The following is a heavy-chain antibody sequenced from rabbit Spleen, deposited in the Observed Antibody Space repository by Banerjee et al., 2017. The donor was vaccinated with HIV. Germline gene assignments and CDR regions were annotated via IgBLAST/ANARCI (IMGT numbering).Heavy chain of an antibody. CDR2: IYVGDGST. CDR3: ARDLTIVIGWNFNL. D-gene: IGHD2-1*01. J-gene: IGHJ4*01. V-gene: IGHV1S45*01. Sequence: QEQLVESGGGLVQPEGSLTLTCKAAGFDFSSSYYMCWVRQAPGKGPEWIACIYVGDGSTYYATWAKGRFTISRTSSTTVTLQMTSLTAADTATYFCARDLTIVIGWNFNLWGPGTLVTVS. CDR1: GFDFSSSYY.